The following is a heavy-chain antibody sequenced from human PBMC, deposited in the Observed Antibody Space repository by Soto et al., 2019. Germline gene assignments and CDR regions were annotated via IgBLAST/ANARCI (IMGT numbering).Heavy chain of an antibody. Sequence: SVKVSCKASRVDFSNFLVNWVRQAPGLPLEWVGGIIPIFGTANYAQKFQGRVTITADESTSTSYMEVNNLRSEDTAVYYCAKVRYSSPMGYYYGMDVWGQGTTVTVSS. CDR3: AKVRYSSPMGYYYGMDV. CDR1: RVDFSNFL. D-gene: IGHD6-19*01. CDR2: IIPIFGTA. V-gene: IGHV1-69*13. J-gene: IGHJ6*02.